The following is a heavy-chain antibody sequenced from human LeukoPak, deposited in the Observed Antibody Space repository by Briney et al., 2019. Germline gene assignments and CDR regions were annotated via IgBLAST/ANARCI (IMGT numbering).Heavy chain of an antibody. CDR2: IYHSGST. V-gene: IGHV4-4*02. CDR3: ARKTYDSSGLIPHPGVFAI. CDR1: GGSISTSNW. J-gene: IGHJ3*02. D-gene: IGHD3-22*01. Sequence: SGTLSLTCAVSGGSISTSNWWSWVRPPPGKGLEWIGEIYHSGSTNYNPSLKSRVTILGEKSKNQFSLKLSSVTAADTAVYYCARKTYDSSGLIPHPGVFAIWGQGTMVTVSS.